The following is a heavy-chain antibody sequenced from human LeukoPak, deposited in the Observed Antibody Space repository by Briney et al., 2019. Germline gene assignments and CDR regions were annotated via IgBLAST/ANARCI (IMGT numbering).Heavy chain of an antibody. CDR1: GYSISSGYY. Sequence: SETLSLTCTVSGYSISSGYYWGWIRQPPGKGLEWIGSIYYSGSTYYNPSLKSRVTISVDTSKNQFSLKLSSVTAADTAAYYCARHRGDIVVVPAYFDYWGQGTLVTVSS. J-gene: IGHJ4*02. CDR3: ARHRGDIVVVPAYFDY. D-gene: IGHD2-2*01. CDR2: IYYSGST. V-gene: IGHV4-38-2*02.